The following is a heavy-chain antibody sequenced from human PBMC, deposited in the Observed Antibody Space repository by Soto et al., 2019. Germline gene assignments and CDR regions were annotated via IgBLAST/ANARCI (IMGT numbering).Heavy chain of an antibody. V-gene: IGHV3-9*01. CDR3: AKDSIAAAGPETFDI. J-gene: IGHJ3*02. D-gene: IGHD6-13*01. CDR1: GFTFDDYA. Sequence: EVPLVESGGGLVQPGRSLRLSCAASGFTFDDYAMHWVRQAPGKGLEWVSGISWNSGSIGYADSVKGRFTISRDNAKNSLYLQMNSLRAEDTALYYCAKDSIAAAGPETFDIWGQGTMVTVSS. CDR2: ISWNSGSI.